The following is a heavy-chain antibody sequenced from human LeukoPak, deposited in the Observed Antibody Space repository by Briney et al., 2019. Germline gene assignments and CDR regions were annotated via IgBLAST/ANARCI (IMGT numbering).Heavy chain of an antibody. CDR2: INPNSGNT. D-gene: IGHD3-10*01. CDR3: AREWFGEAAYYYYGMDV. Sequence: VASVKVSCKASGYTFTSYDINWVRQATGQGLEWMGWINPNSGNTGYAQKFQGRVTMTRNTSISKAYMELSSLRSEDTAVYYCAREWFGEAAYYYYGMDVWGQGTTVTVSS. J-gene: IGHJ6*02. CDR1: GYTFTSYD. V-gene: IGHV1-8*01.